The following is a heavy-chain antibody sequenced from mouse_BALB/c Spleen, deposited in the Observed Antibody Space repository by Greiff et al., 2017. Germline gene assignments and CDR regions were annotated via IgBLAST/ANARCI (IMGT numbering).Heavy chain of an antibody. Sequence: QVQLQQSGAELVRPGTSVKVSCKASGYAFTNYLIEWVKQRPGQGLEWIGVINPGSGGTNYNEKFKGKATLTADKSSSTAYMQLSSLTSDDSAVYFCARLEYYDSDEAAYWGQGTLVTVSA. J-gene: IGHJ3*01. CDR1: GYAFTNYL. CDR3: ARLEYYDSDEAAY. V-gene: IGHV1-54*01. CDR2: INPGSGGT. D-gene: IGHD1-1*01.